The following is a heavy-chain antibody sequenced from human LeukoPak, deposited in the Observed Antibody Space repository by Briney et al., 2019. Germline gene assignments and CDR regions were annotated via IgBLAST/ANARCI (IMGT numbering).Heavy chain of an antibody. Sequence: SETLSLTCTVSVGSISSYYWSWIRQPAGKGLEWIGRIYTSGSTNYNPSLKSRVTISVDKSKNQFSLKLSSVTAADTAVYYCATTAIPYWYFDLWGHGTLVTVSS. CDR3: ATTAIPYWYFDL. V-gene: IGHV4-4*07. J-gene: IGHJ2*01. CDR1: VGSISSYY. CDR2: IYTSGST.